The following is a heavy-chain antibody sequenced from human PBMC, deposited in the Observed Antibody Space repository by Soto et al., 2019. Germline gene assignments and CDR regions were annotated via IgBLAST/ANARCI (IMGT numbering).Heavy chain of an antibody. CDR3: ANGYSGYDSDGSLDY. CDR1: GFTFTSSA. D-gene: IGHD5-12*01. CDR2: INAGNGNT. Sequence: ASVTVSCTTSGFTFTSSAMHWVRQARGQRLEWMGWINAGNGNTKYSQKFQGRVTITRDTSASTAYMELSSLRSEDTAVYYCANGYSGYDSDGSLDYWGQGTLVTVSP. J-gene: IGHJ4*02. V-gene: IGHV1-3*01.